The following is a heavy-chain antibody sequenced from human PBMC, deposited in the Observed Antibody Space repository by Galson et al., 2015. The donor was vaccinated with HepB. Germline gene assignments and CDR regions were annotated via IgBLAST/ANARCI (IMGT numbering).Heavy chain of an antibody. J-gene: IGHJ4*02. V-gene: IGHV3-23*01. CDR2: ISGSGGST. D-gene: IGHD3-22*01. CDR3: AKGESKFNYYDSSVMRY. CDR1: GFTFSSYA. Sequence: SLRLSCAASGFTFSSYAMSWVRQAPGKGLEWVSAISGSGGSTYYADSVKGRFTSSRDNSKNTLYLQMNSLRAGDTAVYYCAKGESKFNYYDSSVMRYWGKGSLVTVAA.